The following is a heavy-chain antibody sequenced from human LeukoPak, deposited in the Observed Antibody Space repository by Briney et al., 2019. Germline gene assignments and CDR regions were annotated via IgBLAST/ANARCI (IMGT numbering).Heavy chain of an antibody. Sequence: ASVKVSCKASGYTFTSYGISWVRQAPGQGLEWMGWISAYNGNTNYAQKLQGRVTMTTDTSTSTAYMELRSLRSDDTAVYYCARGVLRFLEWLPTLDYWGQGTLVTVSS. CDR2: ISAYNGNT. CDR3: ARGVLRFLEWLPTLDY. V-gene: IGHV1-18*01. CDR1: GYTFTSYG. J-gene: IGHJ4*02. D-gene: IGHD3-3*01.